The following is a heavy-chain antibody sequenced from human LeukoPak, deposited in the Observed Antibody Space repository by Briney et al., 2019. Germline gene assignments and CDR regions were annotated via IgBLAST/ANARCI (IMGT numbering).Heavy chain of an antibody. CDR1: GGSISSGGYY. D-gene: IGHD1-1*01. CDR3: ARVPNWNDEYYFDY. CDR2: IYYSGST. V-gene: IGHV4-31*03. J-gene: IGHJ4*02. Sequence: SETLSLTCTVSGGSISSGGYYWSWIRQHPGKGLEWIGYIYYSGSTYYNPSLKSRVTISVDTSKNQFSLKLSSVTAADTAVYYCARVPNWNDEYYFDYWGQGTLVTVSS.